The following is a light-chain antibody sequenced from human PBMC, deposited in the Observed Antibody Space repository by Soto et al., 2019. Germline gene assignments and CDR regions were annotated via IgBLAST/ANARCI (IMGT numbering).Light chain of an antibody. CDR3: QQYSSYWT. Sequence: QMTHSPSTLSPSVGDRFTISCRAIQSISRWLAWYQQKPGKAPKLLIYKASNLESGVPSRFSGSGSGTEFTLSISSLQPDDFATYYCQQYSSYWTFGQGTKVDIK. CDR1: QSISRW. J-gene: IGKJ1*01. V-gene: IGKV1-5*03. CDR2: KAS.